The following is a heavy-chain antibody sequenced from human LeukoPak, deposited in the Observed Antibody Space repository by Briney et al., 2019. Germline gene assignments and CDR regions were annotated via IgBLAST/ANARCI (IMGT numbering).Heavy chain of an antibody. J-gene: IGHJ4*02. Sequence: SGGSLSLSCAVSGFTFSDYWMHWVRHTPGKGLVWVSRISTDGSTTSYADSVKGRFTISRDNAKNTLHLQMNSLRAEDTAVYYCTRGGSGTTRDYWGQGNLVTVSS. CDR1: GFTFSDYW. V-gene: IGHV3-74*01. D-gene: IGHD1-14*01. CDR2: ISTDGSTT. CDR3: TRGGSGTTRDY.